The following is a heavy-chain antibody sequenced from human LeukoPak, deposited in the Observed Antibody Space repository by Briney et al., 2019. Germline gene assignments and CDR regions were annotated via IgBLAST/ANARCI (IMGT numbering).Heavy chain of an antibody. V-gene: IGHV4-39*01. CDR1: GGSISSYY. CDR2: IYYSGST. Sequence: PSETLSLTCTVFGGSISSYYWGWIRQPPGKGLEWIGSIYYSGSTYYNPSLRSRVTISVDTSKNQFSLKLSSVTAADTAVYYCARIPPYYYDSSGSFDYWGQGTLVTVSS. J-gene: IGHJ4*02. D-gene: IGHD3-22*01. CDR3: ARIPPYYYDSSGSFDY.